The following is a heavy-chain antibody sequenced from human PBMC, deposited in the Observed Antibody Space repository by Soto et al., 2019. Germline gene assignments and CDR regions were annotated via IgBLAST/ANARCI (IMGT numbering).Heavy chain of an antibody. CDR3: ARDLVGIVVVTAIFQSDYYYGMDV. D-gene: IGHD2-21*02. Sequence: ASVKVSCKASGYTFTSYGISWVRQAPGQGLEWMGWISAYNGNTNYAQKLQGRVTMTTDTSTSTAYVELRSLRSDDTAVYYCARDLVGIVVVTAIFQSDYYYGMDVWGQGTTVTVSS. J-gene: IGHJ6*02. V-gene: IGHV1-18*04. CDR2: ISAYNGNT. CDR1: GYTFTSYG.